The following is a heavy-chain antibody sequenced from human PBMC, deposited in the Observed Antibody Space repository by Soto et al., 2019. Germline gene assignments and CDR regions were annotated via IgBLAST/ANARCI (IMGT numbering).Heavy chain of an antibody. J-gene: IGHJ4*02. CDR3: ARGTDFWSGPILSYFDY. Sequence: ASVKVSCKASGYTFTSYGISWVRQAPGQGLEWMGWISAYNGNTNYAQKLQGRVTMTTDTSTSTAYMELRSLRSDDTAVYYCARGTDFWSGPILSYFDYWGQGTLVTVSS. CDR1: GYTFTSYG. D-gene: IGHD3-3*01. V-gene: IGHV1-18*01. CDR2: ISAYNGNT.